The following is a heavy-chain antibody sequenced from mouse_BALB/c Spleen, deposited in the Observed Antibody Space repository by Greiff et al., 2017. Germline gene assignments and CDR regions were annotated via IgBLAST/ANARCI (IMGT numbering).Heavy chain of an antibody. CDR3: AREGYGKRYFDV. J-gene: IGHJ1*01. D-gene: IGHD2-10*02. CDR2: ISSGSSTI. Sequence: EVKLMESGGGLVQPGGSRKLSCAASGFTFSSFGMHWVRQAPEKGLEWVAYISSGSSTIYYADTVKGRFTISRDNPKNTLFLQMTSLRSEDTAMYYCAREGYGKRYFDVWGAGTTVTVSS. CDR1: GFTFSSFG. V-gene: IGHV5-17*02.